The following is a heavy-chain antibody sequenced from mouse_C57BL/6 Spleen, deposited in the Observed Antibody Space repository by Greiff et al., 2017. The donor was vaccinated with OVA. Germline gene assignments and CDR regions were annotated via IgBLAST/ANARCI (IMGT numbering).Heavy chain of an antibody. CDR1: GYTFTDYY. CDR2: IFPGSGST. D-gene: IGHD1-1*01. V-gene: IGHV1-75*01. CDR3: ARDYGSRGYAMDY. J-gene: IGHJ4*01. Sequence: QVQLKQSGPELVKPGASVKISCKASGYTFTDYYINWVKQRPGQGLEWIGWIFPGSGSTYYNEKFKGKATLTVDKSSSTAYMLLSSLTSEDSAVYYCARDYGSRGYAMDYWGQGTSVTVSS.